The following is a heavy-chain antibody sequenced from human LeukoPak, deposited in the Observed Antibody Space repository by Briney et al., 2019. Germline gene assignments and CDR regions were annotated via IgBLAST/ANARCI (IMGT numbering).Heavy chain of an antibody. V-gene: IGHV6-1*01. CDR1: GDSGSSNSAA. CDR2: TYYRSKWYN. Sequence: SQTLSLTCAISGDSGSSNSAAWNWIMQSPSRGLEWLGRTYYRSKWYNDYAVSVKSRITINPDTSKNQFSLQLNSVTPEDTAVYYCARRSGWYNWFDPWGQGTLVTVSS. D-gene: IGHD6-19*01. J-gene: IGHJ5*02. CDR3: ARRSGWYNWFDP.